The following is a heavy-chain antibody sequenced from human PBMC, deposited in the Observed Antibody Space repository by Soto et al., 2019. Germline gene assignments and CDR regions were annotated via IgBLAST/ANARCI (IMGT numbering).Heavy chain of an antibody. CDR2: MHTGGNER. D-gene: IGHD3-22*01. CDR3: AGDADTSGHYSHFDL. J-gene: IGHJ4*02. CDR1: GFTFSYYG. Sequence: QVQLVESGGGVVQPGGSLRLSCAASGFTFSYYGLHWVRQAPGKGLEWVAVMHTGGNERYYVDSVKGPFTVSRDDSRNMVYLEMSGLRAEDTAEYFCAGDADTSGHYSHFDLWGRGALVAVS. V-gene: IGHV3-33*08.